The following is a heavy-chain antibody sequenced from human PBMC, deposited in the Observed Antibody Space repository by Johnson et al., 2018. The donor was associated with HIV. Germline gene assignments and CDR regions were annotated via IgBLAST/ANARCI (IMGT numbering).Heavy chain of an antibody. D-gene: IGHD6-19*01. Sequence: VQLVESGGGLVQPGGSLRLSCAASGFTFSSYWMSWVRQAPGKGLEWVANIKQDGSEKYYVDSVKGRFTISRDNAKNSLYLQMNSLRAEDTAVYYCARGFAGSGWYSHRPVGAFEIWGQGTMVTVSS. CDR1: GFTFSSYW. V-gene: IGHV3-7*05. J-gene: IGHJ3*02. CDR3: ARGFAGSGWYSHRPVGAFEI. CDR2: IKQDGSEK.